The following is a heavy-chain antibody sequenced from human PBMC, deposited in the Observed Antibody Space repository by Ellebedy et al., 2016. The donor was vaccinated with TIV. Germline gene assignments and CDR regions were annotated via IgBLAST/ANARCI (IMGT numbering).Heavy chain of an antibody. CDR3: ARARYGAYRYFDL. D-gene: IGHD4-17*01. J-gene: IGHJ2*01. CDR1: GGSFSGYY. CDR2: INHSGST. V-gene: IGHV4-34*01. Sequence: GSLRLSCAVYGGSFSGYYWSWIRQPPGKGLEWIGEINHSGSTNYNPSLKSRVTISVDTSKNQFSLKLSSVTAAETAVYYCARARYGAYRYFDLWGRGTLVTVSS.